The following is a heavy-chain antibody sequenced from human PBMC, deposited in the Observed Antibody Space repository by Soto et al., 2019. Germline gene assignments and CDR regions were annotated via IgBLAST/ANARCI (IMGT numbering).Heavy chain of an antibody. CDR3: AIIARGYSYGNGYGMDV. Sequence: QVQLVQSGAEVKKPGSPVKVSCKASGGTFSSYAISWVRQAPGQGLEWMGGSIPIFGTANYAQKFQGRVTITADESTREAYMELSSLRSEDTAVYYCAIIARGYSYGNGYGMDVWGQGTTVTVSS. CDR2: SIPIFGTA. V-gene: IGHV1-69*01. CDR1: GGTFSSYA. D-gene: IGHD5-18*01. J-gene: IGHJ6*02.